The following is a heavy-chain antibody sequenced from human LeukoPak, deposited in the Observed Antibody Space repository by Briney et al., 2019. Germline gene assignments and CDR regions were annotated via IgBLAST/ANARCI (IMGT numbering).Heavy chain of an antibody. Sequence: GGSLRLSCAASGFTFSTYAMSWVRQAPGKGLEWVSGISISGGSTYYADSAKGRFTISRDNSKNTLYLQMNRLRAEDTAVYYCAKDRDLLFAHCWFDLWGQGTLVTVSS. J-gene: IGHJ5*02. CDR3: AKDRDLLFAHCWFDL. CDR1: GFTFSTYA. V-gene: IGHV3-23*01. D-gene: IGHD3-10*01. CDR2: ISISGGST.